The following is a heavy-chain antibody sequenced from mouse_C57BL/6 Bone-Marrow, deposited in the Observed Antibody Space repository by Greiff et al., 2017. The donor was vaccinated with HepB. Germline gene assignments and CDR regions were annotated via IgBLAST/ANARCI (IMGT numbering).Heavy chain of an antibody. V-gene: IGHV2-9-1*01. J-gene: IGHJ4*01. D-gene: IGHD1-1*01. CDR3: ASLITTVVDYAMDY. CDR2: IWTGGGT. Sequence: VKLVESGPGLVAPSQSLSITCTVSGFSLTSYAISWVRQPPGKGLEWLGVIWTGGGTNYNSALKSRLSISKDNSKSQVFLKMNSLQTDDTARYYCASLITTVVDYAMDYWGQGTSVTVSS. CDR1: GFSLTSYA.